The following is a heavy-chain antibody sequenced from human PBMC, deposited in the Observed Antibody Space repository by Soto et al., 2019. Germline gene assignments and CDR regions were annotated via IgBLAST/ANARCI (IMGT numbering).Heavy chain of an antibody. CDR3: AREGVAPYYYSGLDV. J-gene: IGHJ6*02. Sequence: ASVKVACKASGYTLTGAGGSWVRQAPGQGLEWMGWISTYNGDTNYAQTFQGRVTMTTDTSTSTVHMEVRSLRSDDTAAYYCAREGVAPYYYSGLDVWGQGTPVTVSS. V-gene: IGHV1-18*01. CDR1: GYTLTGAG. D-gene: IGHD5-12*01. CDR2: ISTYNGDT.